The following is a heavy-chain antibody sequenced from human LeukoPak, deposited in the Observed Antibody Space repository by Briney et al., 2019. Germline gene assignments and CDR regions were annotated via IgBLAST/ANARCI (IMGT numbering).Heavy chain of an antibody. J-gene: IGHJ4*02. V-gene: IGHV3-30*02. CDR3: ARGGGYYDFWSCYPSPDYFDY. CDR2: IWYDGSNK. Sequence: GGSLRLSCAASGFTFSSYGMHWVRQAPGRGLEWVAFIWYDGSNKYYADSVKGRFTISRDNSKNTLYLQMNSLRAEDTAVYYCARGGGYYDFWSCYPSPDYFDYWGQGTLVTVSS. CDR1: GFTFSSYG. D-gene: IGHD3-3*01.